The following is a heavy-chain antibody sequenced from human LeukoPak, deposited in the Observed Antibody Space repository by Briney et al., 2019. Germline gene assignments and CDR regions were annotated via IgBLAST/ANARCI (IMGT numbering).Heavy chain of an antibody. V-gene: IGHV4-59*01. J-gene: IGHJ4*02. D-gene: IGHD3-10*01. CDR1: GGSISSYY. CDR3: ARSPYGQPLDY. Sequence: SETLSLTCTVSGGSISSYYWSWIRQPPGKGLEWIGYIYYSGSTNYNPSLKSRVTISVDTSKNQFSLKLSSVTAADTAVYYCARSPYGQPLDYWGLGTLVTVSS. CDR2: IYYSGST.